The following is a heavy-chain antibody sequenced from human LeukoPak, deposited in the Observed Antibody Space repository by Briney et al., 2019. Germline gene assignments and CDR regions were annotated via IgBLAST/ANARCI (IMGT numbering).Heavy chain of an antibody. CDR1: GGTFSSYT. J-gene: IGHJ6*02. D-gene: IGHD1-7*01. Sequence: SGTVSCKASGGTFSSYTISWVRQAPGQGLEWMGRIIPILGIANYAQKFQGRVTITADKSTSTAYMELSSLRSEGTAVYYCARDADWNYSLGSMDVWGQGTTVTVSS. CDR3: ARDADWNYSLGSMDV. V-gene: IGHV1-69*04. CDR2: IIPILGIA.